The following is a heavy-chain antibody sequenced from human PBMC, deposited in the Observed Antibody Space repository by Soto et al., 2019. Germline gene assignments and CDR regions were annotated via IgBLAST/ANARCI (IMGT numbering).Heavy chain of an antibody. CDR1: GGSVSSGSYC. V-gene: IGHV4-61*01. CDR3: ARYSSSSHLDY. Sequence: ETLSLTCTVSGGSVSSGSYCWSWIRQPPGKGLEWIGYIYYSGSTNYNPSLKSRVTISVDTSKNQFSLKLSSVTAADTAVYYCARYSSSSHLDYWGQGTLVTVSS. J-gene: IGHJ4*02. CDR2: IYYSGST. D-gene: IGHD6-6*01.